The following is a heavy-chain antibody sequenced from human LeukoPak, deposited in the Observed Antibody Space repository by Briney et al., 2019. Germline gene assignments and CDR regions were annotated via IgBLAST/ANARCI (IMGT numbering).Heavy chain of an antibody. CDR3: ARDTVMMVGSYYYGKDV. CDR2: INPNSGGT. CDR1: GYTFTGYY. Sequence: ASVKVSCKASGYTFTGYYMHWVRKAPGQGLEWMGWINPNSGGTNYAQKFQGRVTMTRDTSISTAYMELSRLRSDDTAIYYCARDTVMMVGSYYYGKDVWGQGTTVTVSS. V-gene: IGHV1-2*02. D-gene: IGHD2-15*01. J-gene: IGHJ6*02.